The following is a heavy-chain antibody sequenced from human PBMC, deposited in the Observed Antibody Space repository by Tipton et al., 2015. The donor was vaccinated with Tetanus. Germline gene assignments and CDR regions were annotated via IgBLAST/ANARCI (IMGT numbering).Heavy chain of an antibody. CDR1: GGSISSYY. CDR2: ILYGKST. D-gene: IGHD3-3*01. V-gene: IGHV4-59*01. J-gene: IGHJ4*02. CDR3: ARIHDYWSGYFDF. Sequence: TLSLTCTVSGGSISSYYWSWVRQPPGKGLEYIGYILYGKSTHYNPSLKSRLSISADPAKNQFSLRLTSVTAADTAVYYCARIHDYWSGYFDFWGQGALVTVSP.